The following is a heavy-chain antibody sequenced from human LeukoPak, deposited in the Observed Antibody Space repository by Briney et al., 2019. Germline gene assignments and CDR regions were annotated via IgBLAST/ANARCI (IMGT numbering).Heavy chain of an antibody. CDR3: ARSRFLEWLVHDAFDI. CDR2: IYHSGST. J-gene: IGHJ3*02. CDR1: GYSISSGYY. D-gene: IGHD3-3*01. V-gene: IGHV4-38-2*02. Sequence: SETLSLTCTVSGYSISSGYYWSWIRQPPGKGLEGIGSIYHSGSTYYNPSLKSRVTISVDTSKNQFSLKLSSVTAADTAVYYCARSRFLEWLVHDAFDIWGQGTMVTVSS.